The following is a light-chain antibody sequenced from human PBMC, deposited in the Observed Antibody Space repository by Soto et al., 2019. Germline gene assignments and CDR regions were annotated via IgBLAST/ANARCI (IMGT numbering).Light chain of an antibody. J-gene: IGLJ1*01. V-gene: IGLV1-44*01. CDR3: AAWDVTLNGLYV. Sequence: RVTISCSGSSSNIGSSSVNWYQQLPGTAPKLLIYNNNQWPSGVPDRFSGSKSGTSASLAISGLQSEDEADYYCAAWDVTLNGLYVFGTGTKV. CDR2: NNN. CDR1: SSNIGSSS.